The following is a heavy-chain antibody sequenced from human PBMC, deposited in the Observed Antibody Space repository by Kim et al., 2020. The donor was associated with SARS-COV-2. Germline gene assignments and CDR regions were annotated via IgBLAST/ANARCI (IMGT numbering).Heavy chain of an antibody. Sequence: SETLSLTCAVYGGSFSGYYWSWIRQPPGKGLEWIGEINHSGSTNYNPSLKSRVTISVDTSKNQFSLKLSSVTAADTAVYYCARARRFYGRDVDSWGQG. D-gene: IGHD3-16*01. CDR1: GGSFSGYY. CDR2: INHSGST. CDR3: ARARRFYGRDVDS. V-gene: IGHV4-34*01. J-gene: IGHJ5*02.